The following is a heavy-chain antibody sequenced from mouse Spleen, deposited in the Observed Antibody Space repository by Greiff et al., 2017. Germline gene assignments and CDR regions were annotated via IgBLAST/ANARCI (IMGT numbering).Heavy chain of an antibody. CDR3: ARDSSGPTGFAY. V-gene: IGHV3-2*02. Sequence: EVQLVESGPGLVKPSQSLSLTCTVTGYSITSDYAWNWIRQFPGNKLEWMGYISYSGSTSYNPSLKSRISITRDTSKNQFFLQLNSVTTEDTATYYCARDSSGPTGFAYWGQGTLVTVSA. CDR1: GYSITSDYA. CDR2: ISYSGST. J-gene: IGHJ3*01. D-gene: IGHD3-2*01.